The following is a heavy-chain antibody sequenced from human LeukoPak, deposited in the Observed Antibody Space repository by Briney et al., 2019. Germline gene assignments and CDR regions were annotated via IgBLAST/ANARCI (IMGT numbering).Heavy chain of an antibody. CDR2: ISGSGDST. J-gene: IGHJ3*02. CDR3: AKDRVPVVGASTGPPFDI. Sequence: GGSLRLSCAASGFTLSSYAMCWVRQAPGKGLEWVSAISGSGDSTYYADSVKGRFTISRDNSKNTLFLQMNSLRAEDTAVYYCAKDRVPVVGASTGPPFDIWGQGTMVTVSS. V-gene: IGHV3-23*01. CDR1: GFTLSSYA. D-gene: IGHD1-26*01.